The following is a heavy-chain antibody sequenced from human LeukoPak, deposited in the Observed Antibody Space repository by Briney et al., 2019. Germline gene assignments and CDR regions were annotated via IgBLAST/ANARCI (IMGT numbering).Heavy chain of an antibody. J-gene: IGHJ4*02. CDR1: GFTFSGSA. CDR3: TRPLDDYGDY. CDR2: IRSKANSYAT. V-gene: IGHV3-73*01. Sequence: PGGSLRLSCAASGFTFSGSAMHWVRQASGKGLEWGRRIRSKANSYATAYAASVKGRFTISRDDSKNTAYLQMNSLKTEDTAVYYCTRPLDDYGDYWGQGTLVTVSS.